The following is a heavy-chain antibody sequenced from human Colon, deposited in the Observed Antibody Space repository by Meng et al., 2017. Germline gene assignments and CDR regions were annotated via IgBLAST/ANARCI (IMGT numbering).Heavy chain of an antibody. V-gene: IGHV4-34*01. CDR1: GGSFSGYY. Sequence: SETLSLTCAVYGGSFSGYYWSWIRQPPGKGLEWIGEINHSGSTNYNPSLKSRVTISVDTSKNQFSLKLSSVTAADTAVYYCARGYGGNVDYWGQGTLVTGSS. CDR2: INHSGST. J-gene: IGHJ4*02. CDR3: ARGYGGNVDY. D-gene: IGHD4-23*01.